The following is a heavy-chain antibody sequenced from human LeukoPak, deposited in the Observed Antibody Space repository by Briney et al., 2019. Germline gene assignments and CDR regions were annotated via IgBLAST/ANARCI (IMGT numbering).Heavy chain of an antibody. Sequence: GGSLRLSCAASGFTFSYYYMSWIRQAAGKGLGWVSYISSSGSTIYYADSVKRRFTISRDNAKNSLYLRMNSLRAEETAVYYCARESSDHSSSLRRDWFAPWGQGTLVTVSS. D-gene: IGHD6-6*01. CDR3: ARESSDHSSSLRRDWFAP. J-gene: IGHJ5*02. CDR2: ISSSGSTI. V-gene: IGHV3-11*01. CDR1: GFTFSYYY.